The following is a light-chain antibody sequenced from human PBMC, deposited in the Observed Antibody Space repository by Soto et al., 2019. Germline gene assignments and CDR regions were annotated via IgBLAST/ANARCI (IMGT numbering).Light chain of an antibody. V-gene: IGLV2-18*01. CDR3: SLYTSSSTVI. J-gene: IGLJ2*01. CDR1: SSDVGRYNR. Sequence: QSALTQPPSVSGSPGQSVTISCTGSSSDVGRYNRVSWYQQPPGTAPKLIIYEVSNRPSGVPDRFSGSESGNTASLTISGLQAEDEADYYCSLYTSSSTVIFGGGTKLTVL. CDR2: EVS.